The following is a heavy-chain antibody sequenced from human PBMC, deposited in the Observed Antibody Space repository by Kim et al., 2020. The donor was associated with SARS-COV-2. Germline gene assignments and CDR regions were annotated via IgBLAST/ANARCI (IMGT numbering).Heavy chain of an antibody. CDR3: ARVGRVLRYFDTDY. Sequence: AQKFQGRVTLTADESTSTAYMELSSLRSEDTAVYYCARVGRVLRYFDTDYWGQGTLVTVSS. J-gene: IGHJ4*02. V-gene: IGHV1-69*01. D-gene: IGHD3-9*01.